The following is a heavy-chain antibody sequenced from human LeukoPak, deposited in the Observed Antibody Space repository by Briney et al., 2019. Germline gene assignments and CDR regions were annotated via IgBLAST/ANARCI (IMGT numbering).Heavy chain of an antibody. D-gene: IGHD4-17*01. CDR1: GYTFTSYD. CDR2: IIPIFGTA. Sequence: ASVKVSCKASGYTFTSYDISWVRQAPGQGLEWMGGIIPIFGTANYAQKFQGRVTITADESTSTAYMELSSLRSEDTAVYYCARDPGGVDYGDYNPERAFDIWGQGTTVTVSS. J-gene: IGHJ3*02. V-gene: IGHV1-69*13. CDR3: ARDPGGVDYGDYNPERAFDI.